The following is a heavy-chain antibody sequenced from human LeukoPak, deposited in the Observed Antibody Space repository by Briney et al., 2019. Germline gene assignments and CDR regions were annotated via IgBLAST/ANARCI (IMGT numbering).Heavy chain of an antibody. Sequence: EASETLSLTCTVSGGSISSGSYYWSWIRQPPGKGLEWIGYIYYSGSTNYNPSLKSRVTISVDTSKNQFSLKLSSVTAADTAVYYCARGTMVRGVIKFDYWGQGTLVTVSP. CDR3: ARGTMVRGVIKFDY. CDR2: IYYSGST. D-gene: IGHD3-10*01. V-gene: IGHV4-61*01. CDR1: GGSISSGSYY. J-gene: IGHJ4*02.